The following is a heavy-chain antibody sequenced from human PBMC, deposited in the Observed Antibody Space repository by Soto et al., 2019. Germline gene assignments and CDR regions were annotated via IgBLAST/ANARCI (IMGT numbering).Heavy chain of an antibody. J-gene: IGHJ6*02. CDR2: INAGNGNT. D-gene: IGHD2-15*01. CDR3: ASCSGGSCYNDYYYYGMDV. Sequence: QVQLVQSGAEEKKPGASVKVSCKASGYTFTSYAMHWVRQAPGQRLEWMGWINAGNGNTKYSQKFQGRVTITRDTSASTAYMELSSLRSEDTAVYYCASCSGGSCYNDYYYYGMDVWGQGTTVTVSS. CDR1: GYTFTSYA. V-gene: IGHV1-3*05.